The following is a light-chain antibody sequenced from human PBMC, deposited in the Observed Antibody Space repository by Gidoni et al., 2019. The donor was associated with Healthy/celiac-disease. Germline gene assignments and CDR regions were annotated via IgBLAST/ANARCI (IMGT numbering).Light chain of an antibody. J-gene: IGKJ2*01. V-gene: IGKV3-20*01. Sequence: VLTQSQGTRYLSPGERATPSCRASQSISNSYLAGSQQKPGQAPRPLIYCASSRATAIPHRFSGSGSWTDFSLTISRLEPDDFAVYYCHLYGSSPMFTFGQGTKLEI. CDR2: CAS. CDR3: HLYGSSPMFT. CDR1: QSISNSY.